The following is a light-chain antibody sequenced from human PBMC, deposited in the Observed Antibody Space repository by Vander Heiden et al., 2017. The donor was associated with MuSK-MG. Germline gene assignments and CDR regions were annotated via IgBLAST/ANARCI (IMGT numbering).Light chain of an antibody. V-gene: IGKV1-39*01. J-gene: IGKJ2*01. CDR3: QQSDTLPYT. CDR2: TAS. CDR1: QSISTY. Sequence: DIQMTQSPSSLSAFVGDRVTTTCRASQSISTYLNWYQQKPVRAPKLLIYTASSLQSAVPSTFRGSASGTDFTLTISILHAEDFATYYCQQSDTLPYTFGQGTKLEIK.